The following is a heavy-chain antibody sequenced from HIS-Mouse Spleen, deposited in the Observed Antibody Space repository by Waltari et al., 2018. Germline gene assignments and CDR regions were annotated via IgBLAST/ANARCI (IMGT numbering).Heavy chain of an antibody. CDR2: ISYDGSNK. J-gene: IGHJ4*02. CDR3: AKVNSGSYYFDY. CDR1: GFTFSSYG. D-gene: IGHD1-26*01. V-gene: IGHV3-30*18. Sequence: QVQLVESGGGVVQPGRSLRLSCAASGFTFSSYGMHCVRQDPGKGLEWVAVISYDGSNKYYADSVKGRFTISRDNSKNTLYLQMNSMRAEDTAVYYCAKVNSGSYYFDYWGQGTLVTVSS.